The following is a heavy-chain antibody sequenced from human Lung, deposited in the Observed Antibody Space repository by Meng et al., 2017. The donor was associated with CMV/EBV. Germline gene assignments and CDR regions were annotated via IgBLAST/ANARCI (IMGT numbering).Heavy chain of an antibody. J-gene: IGHJ4*02. Sequence: SXXVSXKASGGTFSSYAISWVRQAPGQGLEWMGGIIPIFGTANYAQKFQGRVTITTDESTSTAYMELSSLGSEDTAVYYCASTTPYCSSTSCYTYFDYWXQGTXVTVSS. CDR1: GGTFSSYA. D-gene: IGHD2-2*02. CDR3: ASTTPYCSSTSCYTYFDY. V-gene: IGHV1-69*05. CDR2: IIPIFGTA.